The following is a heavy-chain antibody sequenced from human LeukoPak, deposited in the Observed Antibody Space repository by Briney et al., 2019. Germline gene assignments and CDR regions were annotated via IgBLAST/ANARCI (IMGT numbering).Heavy chain of an antibody. CDR2: LDPEDGET. Sequence: GASVKVSCKVSGHTLTDLSTHWVRQTPGGGLEWMGGLDPEDGETIYAQKFQGRVTMTEDTSTDTAYMELSSLRSEDTAVDYCATGGIYSLLDYWGQGTLVTVSS. J-gene: IGHJ4*02. CDR1: GHTLTDLS. D-gene: IGHD1-26*01. CDR3: ATGGIYSLLDY. V-gene: IGHV1-24*01.